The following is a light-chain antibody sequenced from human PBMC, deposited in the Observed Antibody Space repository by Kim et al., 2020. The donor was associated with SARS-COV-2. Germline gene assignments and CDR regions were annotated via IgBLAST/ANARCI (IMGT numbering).Light chain of an antibody. J-gene: IGKJ4*01. V-gene: IGKV3-20*01. Sequence: SLSPGDSAPLSCSASQSFRSHYLAWYQQKPGQAPTLLIYGASGRSTGVPVRFSGSGSGADFPLTISRLEPEDFAVYYCQQYGSSVTFGGGTKVEIK. CDR2: GAS. CDR1: QSFRSHY. CDR3: QQYGSSVT.